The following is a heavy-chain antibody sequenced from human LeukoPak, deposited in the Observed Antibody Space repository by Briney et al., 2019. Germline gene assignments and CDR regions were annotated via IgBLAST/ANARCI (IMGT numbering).Heavy chain of an antibody. CDR2: INHSGST. CDR3: ARQYDFWSGLNNWFDP. J-gene: IGHJ5*02. Sequence: PSETLSLTCAVYGGSFSGYYWSWIRHPPGKGLEWIGEINHSGSTNYNPSLKSRVTISVDTSKNQFSLKLSSVTAADTAVYYCARQYDFWSGLNNWFDPWGQGTLVTVSS. D-gene: IGHD3-3*01. CDR1: GGSFSGYY. V-gene: IGHV4-34*01.